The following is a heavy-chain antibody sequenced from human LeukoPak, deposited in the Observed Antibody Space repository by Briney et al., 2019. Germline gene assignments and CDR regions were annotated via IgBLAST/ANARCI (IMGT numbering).Heavy chain of an antibody. CDR1: GFTFSSYA. Sequence: GGSLRLSCAASGFTFSSYAMHWARQAPGKGLEWVAVISYDGSNKYYADSVKGRFTISRDNSKNTLYLQMNSLRAEDTAVYYCARDLVVPAANRQDFDYWGQGTLVTVSS. CDR3: ARDLVVPAANRQDFDY. J-gene: IGHJ4*02. D-gene: IGHD2-2*01. V-gene: IGHV3-30*04. CDR2: ISYDGSNK.